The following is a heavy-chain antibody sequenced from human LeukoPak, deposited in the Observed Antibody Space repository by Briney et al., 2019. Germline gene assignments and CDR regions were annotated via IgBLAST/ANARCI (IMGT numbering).Heavy chain of an antibody. CDR1: GGSISSYY. CDR3: ARVTYSSSPGHYYYYMDV. D-gene: IGHD6-13*01. J-gene: IGHJ6*03. CDR2: IYYSGST. Sequence: PSETLSLTCTVSGGSISSYYWSWIRQPPGKGLEWIGYIYYSGSTNYNPSLKSRVTISVDTSKNQFSLKLSSVTAADTAVYYCARVTYSSSPGHYYYYMDVWGKGTTVTVSS. V-gene: IGHV4-59*01.